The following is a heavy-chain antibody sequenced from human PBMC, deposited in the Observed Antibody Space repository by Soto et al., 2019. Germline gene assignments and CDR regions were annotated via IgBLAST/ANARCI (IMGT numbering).Heavy chain of an antibody. Sequence: PSETLSLTCAVSGGSISSSNWCSWVRQPPGKGLEWIGEIYHSGSTNYNPSLKSRVTISVDKSKNQFSLKLSSVTAADTAVYYCARDKLWTDYYYGMDVWGQGTTVTVSS. CDR3: ARDKLWTDYYYGMDV. V-gene: IGHV4-4*02. J-gene: IGHJ6*02. D-gene: IGHD2-21*01. CDR2: IYHSGST. CDR1: GGSISSSNW.